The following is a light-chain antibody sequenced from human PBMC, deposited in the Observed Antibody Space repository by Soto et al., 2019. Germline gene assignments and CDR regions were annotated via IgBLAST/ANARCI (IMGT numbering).Light chain of an antibody. V-gene: IGKV2-30*02. J-gene: IGKJ1*01. CDR3: MQGTHWPRT. CDR2: KVS. CDR1: QSLVHSDGNTY. Sequence: DAVMTQSPLSLPVTLGQPASISCRSSQSLVHSDGNTYLTWFQQRPGQSPRRLLYKVSNRDSGVQDRFSGSGSGADFTRKISRVEAEDVGVYYCMQGTHWPRTFGQGTKVEIK.